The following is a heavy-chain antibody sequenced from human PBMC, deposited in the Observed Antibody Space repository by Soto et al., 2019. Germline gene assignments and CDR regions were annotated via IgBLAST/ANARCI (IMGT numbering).Heavy chain of an antibody. CDR1: GFTFSSYA. D-gene: IGHD4-17*01. CDR3: ARDWEPYGDYEPDAFDI. Sequence: QVQLVESGGGVVQPGRSLRLSCAASGFTFSSYAMHWVRQAPGKGLEWVAVISYDGSNKYYADSVKGRFTISRDNSKNTLYLQMNSLRAEDTAVYYCARDWEPYGDYEPDAFDIWGQGTMVTVSS. V-gene: IGHV3-30-3*01. CDR2: ISYDGSNK. J-gene: IGHJ3*02.